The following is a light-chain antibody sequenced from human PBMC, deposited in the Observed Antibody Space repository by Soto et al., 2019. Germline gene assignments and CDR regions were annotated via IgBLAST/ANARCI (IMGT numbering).Light chain of an antibody. V-gene: IGLV8-61*01. CDR1: SGSVSPSYY. CDR2: STN. Sequence: QTVVTQEPSFSVSPGGTITLTCGLSSGSVSPSYYPSWYQQTPGQTPRTLIYSTNTRSSGVPDRFSGSIVGNKAALTITGAQADDESDYYCVLYMGSGSWVFGGGTKLTVL. CDR3: VLYMGSGSWV. J-gene: IGLJ3*02.